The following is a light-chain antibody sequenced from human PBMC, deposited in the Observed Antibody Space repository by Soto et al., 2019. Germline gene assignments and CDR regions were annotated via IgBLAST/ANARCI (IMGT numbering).Light chain of an antibody. CDR3: QQYNSYSWT. V-gene: IGKV1-5*01. CDR1: HSISSW. CDR2: EAS. Sequence: DVQMTQSPSTLSASVGDRVTITCRTSHSISSWLAWYQQKPGKAPKLLLYEASSLESGVPSRFSGSGSGTEFTLTISSLQPDDFATYYCQQYNSYSWTFGQGTKVDIK. J-gene: IGKJ1*01.